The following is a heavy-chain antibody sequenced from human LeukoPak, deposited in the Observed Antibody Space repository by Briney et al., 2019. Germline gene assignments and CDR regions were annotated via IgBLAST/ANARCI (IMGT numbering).Heavy chain of an antibody. J-gene: IGHJ4*02. Sequence: PSETLSLTCTVSGGSISSYYWSWIRQPPGKGLEWIGHMYYSGNTDYNPSLKSRVTISIDTSKNQFSLKLSSVTAADTAVYYCARRNYGPGTYDYWGQGTLVTVSS. CDR1: GGSISSYY. CDR3: ARRNYGPGTYDY. D-gene: IGHD3-10*01. V-gene: IGHV4-59*08. CDR2: MYYSGNT.